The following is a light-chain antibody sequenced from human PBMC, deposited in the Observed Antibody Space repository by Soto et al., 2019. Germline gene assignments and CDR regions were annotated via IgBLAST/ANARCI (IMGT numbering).Light chain of an antibody. CDR2: AAS. CDR3: QQSYSSLPT. CDR1: QSISSY. J-gene: IGKJ1*01. V-gene: IGKV1-39*01. Sequence: DIQMTQSPSSLSASVGDRVTITCRASQSISSYLNWYQQKPGKAPKLLIFAASSLQSGVPSRFSGSRSGPDFTLTISSLQPGDFATYYCQQSYSSLPTFGQGRKVDIK.